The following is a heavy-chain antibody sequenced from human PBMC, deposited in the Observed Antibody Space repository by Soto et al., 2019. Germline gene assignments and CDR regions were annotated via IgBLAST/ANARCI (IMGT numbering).Heavy chain of an antibody. CDR3: AGTVVTSEHFYYYYGMDV. Sequence: GGSLRLCCAASGFTFSSYAMCWVRQAPGKGLEWVSAISGSGGSTYYADSVKGRFTISRDNSKNTLYLQMNSLRAEDTAVYYCAGTVVTSEHFYYYYGMDVWGQGTTVTVSS. V-gene: IGHV3-23*01. CDR1: GFTFSSYA. J-gene: IGHJ6*02. D-gene: IGHD2-15*01. CDR2: ISGSGGST.